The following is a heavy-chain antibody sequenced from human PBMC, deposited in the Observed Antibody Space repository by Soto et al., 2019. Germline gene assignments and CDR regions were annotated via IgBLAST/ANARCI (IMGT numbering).Heavy chain of an antibody. CDR1: GGSFSGYY. V-gene: IGHV4-34*01. J-gene: IGHJ5*02. Sequence: QVQLQQWGAGLLKPSETLSLTCAVYGGSFSGYYWSWIRQPPGKGLAWIGEINHSGSTNYNPSLKSRVTISVDTSKNQFSLKLSSVTAADTAVYYCARHFRFIPLVVVAAAHNWFDPWGQGTLVTVSS. CDR3: ARHFRFIPLVVVAAAHNWFDP. D-gene: IGHD2-15*01. CDR2: INHSGST.